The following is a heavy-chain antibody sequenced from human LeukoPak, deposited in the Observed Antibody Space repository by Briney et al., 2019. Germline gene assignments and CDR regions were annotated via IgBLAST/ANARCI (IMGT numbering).Heavy chain of an antibody. D-gene: IGHD3-22*01. CDR3: ARRTPLAYYDSSGYYSTNTIDY. V-gene: IGHV3-21*01. J-gene: IGHJ4*02. CDR1: GFTFSSYS. Sequence: GGSLRLSCAASGFTFSSYSMNWVRQAPGKGLEWVSSISSSSSYIYYADSVKGRFTISRDNSKNSLYLQMNSPRAEDTAVYYCARRTPLAYYDSSGYYSTNTIDYWGQGTLVPVSS. CDR2: ISSSSSYI.